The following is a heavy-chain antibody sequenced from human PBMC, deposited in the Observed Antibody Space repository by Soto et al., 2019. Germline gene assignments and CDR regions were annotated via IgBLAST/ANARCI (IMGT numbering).Heavy chain of an antibody. D-gene: IGHD3-16*01. Sequence: EVQLVESGGGLVKPGGSLRLSCAASGFTFSSYSMHWVRQAPEKGLEWVSSISSDSVYVYYADSVKGRFTISRDNAKNSLYLQMNSLRAEDTAVYYCARRIDYGEDYWGQGTLVTVSS. CDR2: ISSDSVYV. V-gene: IGHV3-21*01. J-gene: IGHJ4*02. CDR1: GFTFSSYS. CDR3: ARRIDYGEDY.